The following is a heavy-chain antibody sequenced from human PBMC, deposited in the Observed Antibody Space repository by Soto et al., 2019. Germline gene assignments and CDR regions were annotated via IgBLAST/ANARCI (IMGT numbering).Heavy chain of an antibody. V-gene: IGHV1-8*01. CDR2: MNPGSGDP. CDR3: ARMATFGSLNWFDP. Sequence: QVQLVQSGAEVREPGASVKVSCKASGYSCTNNDVTWVRQATGQGLEWMGWMNPGSGDPWYAQKFQGRVTMTRDISIATAYMGRSSLRSDDTAIYYCARMATFGSLNWFDPWGQGPLVTVSS. D-gene: IGHD3-16*01. CDR1: GYSCTNND. J-gene: IGHJ5*02.